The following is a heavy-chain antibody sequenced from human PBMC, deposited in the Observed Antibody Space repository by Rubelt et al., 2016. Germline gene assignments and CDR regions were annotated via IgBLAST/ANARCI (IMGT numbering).Heavy chain of an antibody. CDR1: GDSISSYD. D-gene: IGHD3/OR15-3a*01. V-gene: IGHV4-59*01. CDR2: VYYTGST. Sequence: QVQLQESGPGLVKPSETLSLTCTVSGDSISSYDWSWIRQPPGKGPEWIGYVYYTGSTHYTPSLKSRVTISADRSKNQLSLKLSSVTAAETAVYYCASGTVYFDNWGQGTLVTVSS. CDR3: ASGTVYFDN. J-gene: IGHJ4*02.